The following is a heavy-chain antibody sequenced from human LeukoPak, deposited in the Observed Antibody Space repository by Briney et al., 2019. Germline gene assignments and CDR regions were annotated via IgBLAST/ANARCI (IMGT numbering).Heavy chain of an antibody. CDR1: GFTFSSYS. CDR2: ISSSSSYI. Sequence: GGSLRLSCAASGFTFSSYSMNWVRQAPGKGLEWVSSISSSSSYIYYADSVKGRFTISRDNAKNSLYLQMNSLRAEDTAVYYCARDESYCSSTSCYGVHDYWGQGTLVTVSS. V-gene: IGHV3-21*04. J-gene: IGHJ4*02. CDR3: ARDESYCSSTSCYGVHDY. D-gene: IGHD2-2*01.